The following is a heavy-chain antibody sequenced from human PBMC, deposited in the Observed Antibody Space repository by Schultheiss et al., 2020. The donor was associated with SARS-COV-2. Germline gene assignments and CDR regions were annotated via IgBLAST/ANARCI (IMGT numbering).Heavy chain of an antibody. V-gene: IGHV1-18*04. D-gene: IGHD2-15*01. CDR3: ARVNRDNTGYDPGWY. CDR2: ISAYNGNT. J-gene: IGHJ4*02. CDR1: GYTFTSYG. Sequence: ASVKVSCKASGYTFTSYGISWVRQAPGQGLEWMGWISAYNGNTNYAQKLQGRVTMTTDTSTSTAYMELRSLRSDDTAVYYCARVNRDNTGYDPGWYWGQGTLVTVSS.